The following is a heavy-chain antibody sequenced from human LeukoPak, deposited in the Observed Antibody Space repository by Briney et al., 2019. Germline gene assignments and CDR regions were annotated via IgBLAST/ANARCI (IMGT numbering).Heavy chain of an antibody. D-gene: IGHD6-13*01. CDR2: ISYDGSHK. J-gene: IGHJ3*02. CDR3: ARSHTSSWYPDAFDI. V-gene: IGHV3-30*04. CDR1: GFTFSSYT. Sequence: PGGSLRLSCVASGFTFSSYTMHWVRQAPGKGLEWVAVISYDGSHKYYADSVKGRFTISRDNSKNTLYLQMNSLRAEDTAVYYCARSHTSSWYPDAFDIWGQGTMVTVFS.